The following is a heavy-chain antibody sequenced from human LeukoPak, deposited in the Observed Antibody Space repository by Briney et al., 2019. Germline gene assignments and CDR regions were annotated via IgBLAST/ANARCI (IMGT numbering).Heavy chain of an antibody. V-gene: IGHV3-7*01. CDR3: ARLWGDVTIFDY. J-gene: IGHJ4*02. CDR1: GFTFSAFW. Sequence: PGGSLRLSCAASGFTFSAFWMSWVRQAPGKGLEWVASINQDARAKHYVDSVKGRFTVSRDNAKSSLYLQTNSLRAEDTAVYYCARLWGDVTIFDYWGQGTLVTVSS. CDR2: INQDARAK. D-gene: IGHD3-10*01.